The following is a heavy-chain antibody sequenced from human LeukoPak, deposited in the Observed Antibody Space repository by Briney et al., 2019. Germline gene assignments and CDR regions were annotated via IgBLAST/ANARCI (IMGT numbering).Heavy chain of an antibody. V-gene: IGHV1-2*02. J-gene: IGHJ3*02. CDR3: ARGATSSGYYLAGAFDI. D-gene: IGHD3-22*01. CDR1: GYTFTGYY. CDR2: INPNSGGT. Sequence: ASVKVSCKASGYTFTGYYMHWVRQAPGQGLEWMGWINPNSGGTNYAQKFQGRVTMTRDTSISTAYMELSRLRSDDTAVYYCARGATSSGYYLAGAFDIWGQATMVTVSS.